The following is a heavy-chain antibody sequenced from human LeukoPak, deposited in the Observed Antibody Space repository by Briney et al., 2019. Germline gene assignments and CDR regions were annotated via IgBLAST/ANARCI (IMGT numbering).Heavy chain of an antibody. V-gene: IGHV3-48*01. CDR3: VRDHHRRLYDTQARDTFDI. D-gene: IGHD3-22*01. Sequence: PGGSLRLSCAPSGFTFSSYSMNWVRQAPGKGLEWVSYISSSSSPIYYADSVKGRFTISRDNAKNSLYLQMNSLRAEDTAVYYCVRDHHRRLYDTQARDTFDIWGQGTMVTVSS. CDR1: GFTFSSYS. CDR2: ISSSSSPI. J-gene: IGHJ3*02.